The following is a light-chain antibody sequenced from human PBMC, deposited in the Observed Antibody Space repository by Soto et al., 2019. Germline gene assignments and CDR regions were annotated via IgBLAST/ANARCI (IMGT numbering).Light chain of an antibody. Sequence: QSVLTQPPSVSAAPGQKVTISCSGSSSNIGNNYVSWYQQLPGTAPKLLIYDNNKRPSGIPDRFSGSKSGTSATLGITGLQTGDEADYYCCSYAGRVFGGGTKLTVL. J-gene: IGLJ3*02. CDR2: DNN. V-gene: IGLV1-51*01. CDR1: SSNIGNNY. CDR3: CSYAGRV.